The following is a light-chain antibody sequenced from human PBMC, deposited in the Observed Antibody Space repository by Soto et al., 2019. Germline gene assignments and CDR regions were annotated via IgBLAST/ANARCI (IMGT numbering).Light chain of an antibody. V-gene: IGKV1-8*01. CDR1: QGISSY. CDR2: AAS. Sequence: AIRMTQSQSSLSASTGDRVTITCRASQGISSYLAWYQQKPGKAPKLLIYAASTLQSGVPSRFSGSGSGTDFTLTISCLQSEDFATYYCQQYYSYPRTVGQGTKVQIK. CDR3: QQYYSYPRT. J-gene: IGKJ1*01.